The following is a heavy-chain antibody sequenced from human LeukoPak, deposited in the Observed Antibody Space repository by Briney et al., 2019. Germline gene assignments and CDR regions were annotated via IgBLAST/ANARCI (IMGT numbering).Heavy chain of an antibody. Sequence: SETLSLTCAVYGGSFSGYYWSWIRQPPGKGLEWIGEISHSGSTNYNPSLKSRVTISVDTSKNQFSLKLSSVTAADTAVYYCARAMRYCSSTSCYRRAFDIWGQGTMVTVSS. CDR3: ARAMRYCSSTSCYRRAFDI. CDR1: GGSFSGYY. V-gene: IGHV4-34*01. CDR2: ISHSGST. D-gene: IGHD2-2*02. J-gene: IGHJ3*02.